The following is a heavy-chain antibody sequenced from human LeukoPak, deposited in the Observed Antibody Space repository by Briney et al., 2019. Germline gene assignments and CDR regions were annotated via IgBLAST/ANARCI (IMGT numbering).Heavy chain of an antibody. CDR2: ISGSGGST. Sequence: PGGSLRLSCAASGFTFSSYAMSWVRQAPGKGLEWVSAISGSGGSTYYADSVKGRFTISRDNSKNTLYLQMNSLRAEDTAVYYCAKGIYGSGSYYKRPFGYWGQGTLVTVSS. D-gene: IGHD3-10*01. CDR3: AKGIYGSGSYYKRPFGY. CDR1: GFTFSSYA. J-gene: IGHJ4*02. V-gene: IGHV3-23*01.